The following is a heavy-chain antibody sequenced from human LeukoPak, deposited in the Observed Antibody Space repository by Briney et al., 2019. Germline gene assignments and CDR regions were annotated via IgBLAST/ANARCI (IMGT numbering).Heavy chain of an antibody. CDR1: GFTFSSYA. CDR3: AKCVGGYYDSSGYPTDY. Sequence: PGGSLRLSCAASGFTFSSYAMSWVRQAPGKGLEWVSTIRGSGYTTNYADSVKGRFTISRDDSKNTLHLQMNSLRDEDTAVYYCAKCVGGYYDSSGYPTDYWGQGTLVTVSS. CDR2: IRGSGYTT. J-gene: IGHJ4*02. V-gene: IGHV3-23*01. D-gene: IGHD3-22*01.